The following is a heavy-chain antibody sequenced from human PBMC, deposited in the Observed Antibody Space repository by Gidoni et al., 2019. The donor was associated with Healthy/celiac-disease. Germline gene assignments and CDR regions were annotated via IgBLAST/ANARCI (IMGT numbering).Heavy chain of an antibody. D-gene: IGHD3-22*01. V-gene: IGHV1-46*01. CDR1: GYTFTSYY. J-gene: IGHJ6*02. CDR2: INPSGGST. Sequence: QVQLVQSGAEVKKPGASVKVSCKASGYTFTSYYMHWVRQAPGQGLEWMGIINPSGGSTSYAQKFQGRVTMTRDTSTSTVYMELSSLRSEDTAVYYYARDRGKTYYYDSSGYLGGMDVWGQGTTVTVSS. CDR3: ARDRGKTYYYDSSGYLGGMDV.